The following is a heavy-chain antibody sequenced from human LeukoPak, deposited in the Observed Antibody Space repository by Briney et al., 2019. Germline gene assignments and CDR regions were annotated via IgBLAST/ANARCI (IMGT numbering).Heavy chain of an antibody. CDR2: ISYDGSNK. CDR3: ARDPAPAYYVI. CDR1: GFTFSSYG. J-gene: IGHJ3*02. Sequence: GGSLRLSCAASGFTFSSYGMHWVRQAPGKGLEWVAVISYDGSNKYYADSVKGRFTISRDNSKNTLYLQMNSLRAEDTAVYYCARDPAPAYYVIWGQGAMVTVSS. D-gene: IGHD3-3*01. V-gene: IGHV3-30-3*01.